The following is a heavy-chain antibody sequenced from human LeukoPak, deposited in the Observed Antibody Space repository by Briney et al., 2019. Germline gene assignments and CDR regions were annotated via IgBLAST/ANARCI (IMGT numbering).Heavy chain of an antibody. V-gene: IGHV3-33*08. D-gene: IGHD1-1*01. CDR1: GFTFSSYA. J-gene: IGHJ4*02. CDR3: ARDSPTGPSFDY. Sequence: PGGSLRLSCAASGFTFSSYAMHWVRQAPGKGLEWVAVIWYDGSNKYYADSVKGRFTISRDNSKNTLYLQMNSLRAEDTAVYYCARDSPTGPSFDYWGQGTLVTVSS. CDR2: IWYDGSNK.